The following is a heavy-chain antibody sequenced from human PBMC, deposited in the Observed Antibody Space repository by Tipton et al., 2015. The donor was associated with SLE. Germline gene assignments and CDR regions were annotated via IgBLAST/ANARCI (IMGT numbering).Heavy chain of an antibody. CDR3: ARDLGRRFLEWFLDT. D-gene: IGHD3-3*01. Sequence: SLRLSCEASGFTFSDYAMHWVRLAPGRGLEWLGVISYDAERSKYYTDSVKGRFTISRDNSKNTLYLQMDSLRGDDTGVYYCARDLGRRFLEWFLDTWGQGTLVTVSS. CDR2: ISYDAERSK. J-gene: IGHJ4*02. V-gene: IGHV3-30*03. CDR1: GFTFSDYA.